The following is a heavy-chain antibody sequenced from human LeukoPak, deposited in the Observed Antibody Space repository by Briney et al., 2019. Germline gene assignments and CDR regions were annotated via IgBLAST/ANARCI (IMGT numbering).Heavy chain of an antibody. Sequence: SETLSLTCTVSGGSISSYYWSWIRQPPGKGLEWIGYIYYSGSTNYNPSLKSRVTISVDTSKNQFSLELSSVTAADTAVYYCARTSSGWYGKGYYFDYWGQGTLVTVSS. CDR3: ARTSSGWYGKGYYFDY. J-gene: IGHJ4*02. D-gene: IGHD6-19*01. V-gene: IGHV4-59*01. CDR2: IYYSGST. CDR1: GGSISSYY.